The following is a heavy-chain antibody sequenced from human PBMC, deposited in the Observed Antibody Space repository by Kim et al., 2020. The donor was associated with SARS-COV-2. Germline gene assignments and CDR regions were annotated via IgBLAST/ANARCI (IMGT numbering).Heavy chain of an antibody. V-gene: IGHV3-48*02. D-gene: IGHD2-2*01. Sequence: GGSPRLSCAASGFTFSSYSMNWVRQAPGKGLEWVSYISSSSSTIYYADSVKGRFTISRDNAKNSLYLQMNSLRDEDTAVYYCARDHCSSTSCYFVMGIYYYYYGMVVWGQGTTVTVSS. CDR1: GFTFSSYS. CDR2: ISSSSSTI. CDR3: ARDHCSSTSCYFVMGIYYYYYGMVV. J-gene: IGHJ6*02.